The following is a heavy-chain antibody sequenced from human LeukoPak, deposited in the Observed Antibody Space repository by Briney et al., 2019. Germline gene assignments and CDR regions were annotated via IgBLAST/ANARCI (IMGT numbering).Heavy chain of an antibody. D-gene: IGHD6-13*01. Sequence: PSETLSLTCTVSGGSISSYYWSWIRQSPGKGLEWIGEINHSGSTNYNPSLKSRVTISVDTSKNQFSLKLSSVTAADTAVYYCARGRIAAAGNYAYWGQGTLVTVSS. V-gene: IGHV4-34*01. CDR1: GGSISSYY. CDR2: INHSGST. CDR3: ARGRIAAAGNYAY. J-gene: IGHJ4*02.